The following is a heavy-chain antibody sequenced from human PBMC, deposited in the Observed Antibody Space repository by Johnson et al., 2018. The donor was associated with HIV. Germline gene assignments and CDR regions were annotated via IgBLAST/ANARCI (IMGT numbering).Heavy chain of an antibody. V-gene: IGHV3-23*01. CDR2: ISGSGGST. Sequence: EVQLLESGGGVVQPGGSLRLSCAASGFTVSSNYMSWVRQAPGKGLEWVSVISGSGGSTYYADSVKGRFTISRDNSKNTLYLQMNSLRAEDTAVYYCAKSLFDVWGQGTMVTVSS. CDR3: AKSLFDV. CDR1: GFTVSSNY. J-gene: IGHJ3*01.